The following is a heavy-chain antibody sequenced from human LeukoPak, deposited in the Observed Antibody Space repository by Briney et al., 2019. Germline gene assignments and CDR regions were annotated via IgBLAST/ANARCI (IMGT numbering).Heavy chain of an antibody. Sequence: GGSLRLSCAASGFTFSSDSMNWVREAPGKGVEWVSSIISSSSYIYYADSVRGRFTISRDNAKNSLYLQMNSLRAEDTAVYYCARDWAYYDILTGYPGFYDYWGQGTLVTVSS. CDR2: IISSSSYI. D-gene: IGHD3-9*01. CDR3: ARDWAYYDILTGYPGFYDY. V-gene: IGHV3-21*01. CDR1: GFTFSSDS. J-gene: IGHJ4*02.